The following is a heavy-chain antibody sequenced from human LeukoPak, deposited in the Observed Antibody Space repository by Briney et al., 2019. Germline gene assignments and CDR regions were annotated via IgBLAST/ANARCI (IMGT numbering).Heavy chain of an antibody. J-gene: IGHJ5*02. CDR1: GFTFSSYA. CDR2: ISGSGGST. V-gene: IGHV3-23*01. CDR3: ARERSYCSGATCSLDL. D-gene: IGHD2-15*01. Sequence: HPGGSLRLSCAASGFTFSSYAMSWVRQAPGKGLEWVSAISGSGGSTYYADSVKGRFTISRDNSKNTLYLQMNSLRAEDTAVYFCARERSYCSGATCSLDLWGQGTLVTVSS.